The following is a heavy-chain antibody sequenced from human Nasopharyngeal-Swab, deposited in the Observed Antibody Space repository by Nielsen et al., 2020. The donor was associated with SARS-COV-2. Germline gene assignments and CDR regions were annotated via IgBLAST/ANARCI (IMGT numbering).Heavy chain of an antibody. J-gene: IGHJ6*02. Sequence: GESLKISCAASGFTFSSYWMTWVRQAPGKGLEWVANTKHDGSQKYYVDSVKGRFSISRDNGKNSLDLQMNSLGVDDTAVYYCARDQIGTTMIREVLKRYYYGMDVWGQGTTVTVSS. CDR2: TKHDGSQK. CDR3: ARDQIGTTMIREVLKRYYYGMDV. V-gene: IGHV3-7*03. D-gene: IGHD3-10*01. CDR1: GFTFSSYW.